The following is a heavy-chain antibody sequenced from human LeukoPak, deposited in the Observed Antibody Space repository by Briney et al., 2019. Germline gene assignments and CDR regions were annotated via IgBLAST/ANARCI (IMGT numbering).Heavy chain of an antibody. V-gene: IGHV4-59*08. CDR2: IYYSGST. J-gene: IGHJ4*02. CDR3: ARWDSRGLGY. Sequence: SETLSLTCTVSGGSISSYYWSWIRQPPGKGLEWIGYIYYSGSTNYNPSLKSRVTISVDTSKNQFSLKLSSVTAADTAVYYCARWDSRGLGYWGQGTLVTVSS. CDR1: GGSISSYY. D-gene: IGHD6-13*01.